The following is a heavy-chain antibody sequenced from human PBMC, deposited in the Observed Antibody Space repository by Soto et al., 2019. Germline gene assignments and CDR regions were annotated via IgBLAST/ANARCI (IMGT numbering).Heavy chain of an antibody. D-gene: IGHD3-10*01. CDR2: IYYSGST. J-gene: IGHJ5*02. CDR3: ARPLHYYGSGSYSWFDP. V-gene: IGHV4-39*01. CDR1: GGSICSSSYY. Sequence: PSETLSLTCTVSGGSICSSSYYWGWIRQPPGKGLEWIGSIYYSGSTYYNPSLKSRVTISVDTSKNQFSLKLCSVTAADTAVYYCARPLHYYGSGSYSWFDPWGQGTLVTAPQ.